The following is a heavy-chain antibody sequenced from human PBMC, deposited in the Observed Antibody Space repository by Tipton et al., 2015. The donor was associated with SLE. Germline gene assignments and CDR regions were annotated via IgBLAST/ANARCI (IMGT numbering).Heavy chain of an antibody. CDR1: GFTFSSYA. CDR3: ARDSPTGTSSG. CDR2: ISYDGSNK. Sequence: QLVQSGGGVVQPGRSLRLSCAASGFTFSSYAMHWVRQAPGKGLEWVAVISYDGSNKYYADSVKGRFTISRDNSKNTLYLQMNSLRAEDTAVYYCARDSPTGTSSGWGQGTLVTVSS. J-gene: IGHJ4*02. D-gene: IGHD1-1*01. V-gene: IGHV3-30*04.